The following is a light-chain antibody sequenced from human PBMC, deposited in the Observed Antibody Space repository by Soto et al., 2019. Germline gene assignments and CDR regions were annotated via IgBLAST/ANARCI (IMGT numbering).Light chain of an antibody. CDR2: AAS. CDR3: QQANSFPIT. V-gene: IGKV1-12*01. Sequence: DLPMTQSPSSVSASVGDRVTITCRASQDISSWLAWYQQKPGKAPKLLIYAASSLQSGVPSRFSGSGSGTDFTLTISSLQPEDFATYYCQQANSFPITFGQGTRLEIK. CDR1: QDISSW. J-gene: IGKJ5*01.